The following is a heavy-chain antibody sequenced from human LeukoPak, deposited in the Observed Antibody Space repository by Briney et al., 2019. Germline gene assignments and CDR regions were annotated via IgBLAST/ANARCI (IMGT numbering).Heavy chain of an antibody. CDR2: INSDGSST. CDR3: ARARYSGSPDAFDI. V-gene: IGHV3-74*01. J-gene: IGHJ3*02. CDR1: GFTSSSYA. D-gene: IGHD1-26*01. Sequence: GGSLRLSCAASGFTSSSYAMSWVRQAPGKGLVWVSRINSDGSSTSYADSVKGRFTISRDNAKNTLYLQMNSLRAEDTAVYYCARARYSGSPDAFDIWGQGTMVTVSS.